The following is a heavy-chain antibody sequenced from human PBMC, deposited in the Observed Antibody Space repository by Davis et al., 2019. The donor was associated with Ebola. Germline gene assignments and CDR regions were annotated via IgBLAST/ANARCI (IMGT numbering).Heavy chain of an antibody. J-gene: IGHJ4*02. D-gene: IGHD1-26*01. CDR2: ISSNGGST. CDR1: GFTFSSYA. V-gene: IGHV3-64*04. Sequence: PGGSLRLSCSASGFTFSSYAMHWVRQAPGKGLEYVSAISSNGGSTYYADSVKGRFTTFRDNPKNTLYLQMNSLRADDTAVYYCAKQRGVGAIDYDYWGRGTVVTVSS. CDR3: AKQRGVGAIDYDY.